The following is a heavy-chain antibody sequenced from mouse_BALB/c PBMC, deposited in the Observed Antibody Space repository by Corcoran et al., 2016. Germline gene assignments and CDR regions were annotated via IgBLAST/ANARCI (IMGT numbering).Heavy chain of an antibody. D-gene: IGHD2-2*01. CDR2: ISYDGSN. J-gene: IGHJ4*01. Sequence: DVQLQESGPGLVKPSQSLSLTCSVTGYSITSGYYWNWIRQFPGNKLEWMGYISYDGSNNYNPSLKNRISITRDTSKNQFFLKLNSVTTEDTATYYCARSWLRRNYYAMDYWGQGTSVTASS. CDR3: ARSWLRRNYYAMDY. CDR1: GYSITSGYY. V-gene: IGHV3-6*02.